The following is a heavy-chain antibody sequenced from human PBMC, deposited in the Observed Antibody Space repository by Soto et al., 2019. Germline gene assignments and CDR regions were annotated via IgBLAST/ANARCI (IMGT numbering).Heavy chain of an antibody. J-gene: IGHJ4*02. CDR3: AKGSIEYSASVDN. CDR1: GFSFSSYA. Sequence: PGGSLRLSCAASGFSFSSYAMVWVRQAPGKGLEWVSVISARGGSSYFADSAKGRFTISRDNSKNVLSLEMNSLRAEDTAIYFCAKGSIEYSASVDNWGQGTLVLVSS. D-gene: IGHD5-12*01. V-gene: IGHV3-23*01. CDR2: ISARGGSS.